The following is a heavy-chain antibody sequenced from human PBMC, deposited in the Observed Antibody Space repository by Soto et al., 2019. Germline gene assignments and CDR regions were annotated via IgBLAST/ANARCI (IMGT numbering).Heavy chain of an antibody. V-gene: IGHV4-31*03. CDR1: GGSISNSANH. D-gene: IGHD3-10*01. J-gene: IGHJ5*02. CDR2: IYYSGGT. Sequence: QVQLQESGPGLVRPSQTLSLSCTVSGGSISNSANHWSWIRQHPGEGLECIGYIYYSGGTYYSPSLKGRVTMSIDASKNQFSLKLSSVTAADTAVYYCAKGVRGVPNWFDPWGQGTLVTVSS. CDR3: AKGVRGVPNWFDP.